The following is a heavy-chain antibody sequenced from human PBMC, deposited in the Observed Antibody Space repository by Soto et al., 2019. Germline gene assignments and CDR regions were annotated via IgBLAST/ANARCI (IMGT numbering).Heavy chain of an antibody. CDR2: IYYSGST. J-gene: IGHJ6*02. CDR3: ASSKARNYVAARPQPYYYGMDV. CDR1: GVSSSSGFYY. V-gene: IGHV4-31*03. Sequence: SDTLSLTCTFSGVSSSSGFYYWSWIRQHPGKGLEWIGYIYYSGSTYYNPSLKSRVTISVDTSKNQFSLKLSSVTAADTAVYYCASSKARNYVAARPQPYYYGMDVWGQGTTVTVSS. D-gene: IGHD6-6*01.